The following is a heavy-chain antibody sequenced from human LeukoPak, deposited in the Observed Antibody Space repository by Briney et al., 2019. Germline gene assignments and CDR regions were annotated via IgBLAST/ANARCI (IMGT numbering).Heavy chain of an antibody. V-gene: IGHV3-7*01. CDR3: ARACSSTSCYGYYYYGMDV. D-gene: IGHD2-2*01. J-gene: IGHJ6*02. CDR2: IKQDGNEK. Sequence: PGGSLRLSCAASGFTFSSYWMSWVRQAPGKGLEWVANIKQDGNEKYYVDSVKGRFTISRDNAKNSLYLQMISLRAEDTAVYYCARACSSTSCYGYYYYGMDVWGQGTTVTVSS. CDR1: GFTFSSYW.